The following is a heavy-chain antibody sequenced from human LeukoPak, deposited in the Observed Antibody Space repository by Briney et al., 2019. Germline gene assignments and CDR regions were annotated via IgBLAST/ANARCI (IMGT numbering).Heavy chain of an antibody. Sequence: PGGSLRLSCAASGFTFSSYAMHWVRQAPGKGLEWMAVISYDGGNKYYADSVKGRFTISRDNSKNTLYLQMNSLRAEDTAVYYCARSVDYVWGTLGGMDVWGQGTTVTVSS. CDR1: GFTFSSYA. V-gene: IGHV3-30-3*01. CDR3: ARSVDYVWGTLGGMDV. D-gene: IGHD3-16*01. J-gene: IGHJ6*02. CDR2: ISYDGGNK.